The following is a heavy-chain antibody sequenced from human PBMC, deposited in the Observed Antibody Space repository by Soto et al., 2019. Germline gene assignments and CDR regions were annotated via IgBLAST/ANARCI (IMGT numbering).Heavy chain of an antibody. V-gene: IGHV4-34*01. D-gene: IGHD3-22*01. Sequence: SETLSLTCAVYGGSFSGYYWSWIRQPPGKGLEWIGEINHSGSTNYNPSLRSRVTISVDTSKNQLSLKLSSVTAADTAVYYCARGPRVVYYDSSGYYRDWGQGTLVTVSS. CDR1: GGSFSGYY. CDR3: ARGPRVVYYDSSGYYRD. CDR2: INHSGST. J-gene: IGHJ4*02.